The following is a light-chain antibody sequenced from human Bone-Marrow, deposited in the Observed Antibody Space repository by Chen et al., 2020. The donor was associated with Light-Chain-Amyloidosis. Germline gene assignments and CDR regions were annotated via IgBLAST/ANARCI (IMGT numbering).Light chain of an antibody. V-gene: IGKV3-20*01. CDR3: QQYGTSPLT. CDR2: GSS. Sequence: EIVLTQSPGTLSLSPGEGANLTCRASQTISSSYLTWYQQKFGQAPRLLIYGSSSRATGIPDRFTGSGSGTDFTLTINRLEPEDFAMYYCQQYGTSPLTFGGGTNVEIK. J-gene: IGKJ4*01. CDR1: QTISSSY.